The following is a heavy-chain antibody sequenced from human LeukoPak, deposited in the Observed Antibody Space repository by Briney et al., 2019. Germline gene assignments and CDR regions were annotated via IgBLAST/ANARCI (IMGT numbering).Heavy chain of an antibody. CDR1: GFTFSSYG. V-gene: IGHV3-23*01. D-gene: IGHD3-10*01. CDR3: AKAGRTGETMVYYHMDV. Sequence: GGSLRLSCAASGFTFSSYGMSWVRQAPGKGLEWVSGISGNEENIQYADSVKGRFTISRDNSKNTLVLQMNSLRGEDTARYYCAKAGRTGETMVYYHMDVWGKGTTVTISS. CDR2: ISGNEENI. J-gene: IGHJ6*03.